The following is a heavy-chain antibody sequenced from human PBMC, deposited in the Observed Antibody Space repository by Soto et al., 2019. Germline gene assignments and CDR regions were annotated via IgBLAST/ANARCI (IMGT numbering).Heavy chain of an antibody. J-gene: IGHJ4*02. D-gene: IGHD3-16*02. Sequence: GGSLRLSCAASGFTFSSYSMNWVRQAPGKGLEWVSSISSSSSYIYYADSVKGRFTISRDNAKNSLYLQMNSLRAEDTAVYYCARVLSDYIWGSYPYGGNYWGQGTLVTVSS. CDR2: ISSSSSYI. CDR3: ARVLSDYIWGSYPYGGNY. CDR1: GFTFSSYS. V-gene: IGHV3-21*01.